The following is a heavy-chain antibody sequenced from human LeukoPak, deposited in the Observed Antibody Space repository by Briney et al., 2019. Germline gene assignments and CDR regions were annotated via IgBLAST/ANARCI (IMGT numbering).Heavy chain of an antibody. CDR1: GFTFSSYG. D-gene: IGHD3-22*01. V-gene: IGHV3-30*02. J-gene: IGHJ4*02. CDR2: IRYDGSNK. CDR3: AKTMSPYYYDSSGF. Sequence: GGSLRLSCAASGFTFSSYGMHWVRQAPGKGLEWVAFIRYDGSNKYYADSVKGRFTISRDNSKNTLYLQMNSLRDEDTAVYYCAKTMSPYYYDSSGFWGQGTLVTVSS.